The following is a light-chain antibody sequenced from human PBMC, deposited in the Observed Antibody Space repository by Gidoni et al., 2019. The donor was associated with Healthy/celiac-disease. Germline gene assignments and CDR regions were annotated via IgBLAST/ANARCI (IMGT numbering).Light chain of an antibody. J-gene: IGLJ2*01. CDR2: KDS. CDR3: QSADSSGTVV. Sequence: SYELTQPPSVSVSPGQTARIPCSGDALPKQYAYWYQQKPGQAPVLVIYKDSERPSGLPERFSGSSSGTTVTLTISGVQAEDEADYYCQSADSSGTVVFGGGTKLXVX. V-gene: IGLV3-25*03. CDR1: ALPKQY.